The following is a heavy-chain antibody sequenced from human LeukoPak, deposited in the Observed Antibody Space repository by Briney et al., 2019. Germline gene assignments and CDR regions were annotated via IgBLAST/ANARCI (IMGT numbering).Heavy chain of an antibody. CDR3: ARSHYSRGWEYFDY. Sequence: GASVKDSCKASGYTFTGYYMHWVRQAPGQGLEWMGWINPNSGNTGYAQKFQGRVTITRNTSISTAYMELSSLRSEDTAVYYCARSHYSRGWEYFDYWGQGTLVTVSS. CDR2: INPNSGNT. CDR1: GYTFTGYY. D-gene: IGHD6-19*01. J-gene: IGHJ4*02. V-gene: IGHV1-8*03.